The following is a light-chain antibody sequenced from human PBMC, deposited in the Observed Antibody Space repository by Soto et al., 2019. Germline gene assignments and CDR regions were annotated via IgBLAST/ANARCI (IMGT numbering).Light chain of an antibody. J-gene: IGKJ1*01. CDR2: KAS. Sequence: DIQMTQSPSTLSASVGDRVTITCRASQSISGLLAWYQQKPGKAPKLLIYKASGLESGVPSRFSGSGSWTEFTLTINGLQPDDFATYYCQQYNTFWTFGQGTKVEVK. CDR3: QQYNTFWT. V-gene: IGKV1-5*03. CDR1: QSISGL.